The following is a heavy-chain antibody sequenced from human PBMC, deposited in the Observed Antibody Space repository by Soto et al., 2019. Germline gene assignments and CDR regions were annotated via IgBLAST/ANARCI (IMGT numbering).Heavy chain of an antibody. CDR2: ISYDGSNK. CDR3: AGGSGSHPYYFDY. J-gene: IGHJ4*02. Sequence: QVQLVGSGGGVVQPGRSLRLSCAASGFTFSSYAMHWVRQAPGKGLEWVAVISYDGSNKYYADSVKGRFTISRDNSKNTLYLQMNSLRAEDTAVYYCAGGSGSHPYYFDYWGQGTLVTVSS. CDR1: GFTFSSYA. D-gene: IGHD1-26*01. V-gene: IGHV3-30-3*01.